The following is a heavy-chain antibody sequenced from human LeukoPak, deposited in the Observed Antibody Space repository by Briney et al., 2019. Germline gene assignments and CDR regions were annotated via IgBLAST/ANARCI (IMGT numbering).Heavy chain of an antibody. CDR3: ARDLWALRKGYDSGSPHDSYYYYYMDV. J-gene: IGHJ6*03. CDR2: IIPIFGTA. Sequence: SVKVSCKASGGTFSSYAISWVRQAPGQGLEWMGGIIPIFGTANYAQKFQGRVTITADESTSTAYMELSSLRSEDTAVYYCARDLWALRKGYDSGSPHDSYYYYYMDVWGKGTTVTISS. D-gene: IGHD3-10*01. CDR1: GGTFSSYA. V-gene: IGHV1-69*13.